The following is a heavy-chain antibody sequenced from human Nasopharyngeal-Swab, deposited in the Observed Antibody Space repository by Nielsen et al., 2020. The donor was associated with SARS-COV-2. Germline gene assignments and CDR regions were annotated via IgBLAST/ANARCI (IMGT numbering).Heavy chain of an antibody. V-gene: IGHV3-21*01. J-gene: IGHJ2*01. CDR3: ARLSKQWLVRTYWYLDL. CDR1: GFTFSSYS. Sequence: GGSLRLSCAASGFTFSSYSMNWVRQAPGKGLEWVSSISSSSSYIYYADSVKGRFTISRDNAKNSLYLQMNSLRAEDTAVYYCARLSKQWLVRTYWYLDLWGRGNLVTVSS. CDR2: ISSSSSYI. D-gene: IGHD6-19*01.